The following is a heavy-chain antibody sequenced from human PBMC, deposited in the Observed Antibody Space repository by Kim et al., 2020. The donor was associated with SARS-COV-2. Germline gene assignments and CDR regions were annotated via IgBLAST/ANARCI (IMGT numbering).Heavy chain of an antibody. CDR1: GYTFTGYY. CDR2: INPNSGGT. V-gene: IGHV1-2*06. J-gene: IGHJ4*02. Sequence: ASVKVSCKASGYTFTGYYMHWVRQAPGQGLEWMGRINPNSGGTNYAQKFQGRVTMTRDTSISTAYMELSRLRSDDTAVYYCARAGGSSSSRRCVDYWGQGTLVTVSS. CDR3: ARAGGSSSSRRCVDY. D-gene: IGHD6-6*01.